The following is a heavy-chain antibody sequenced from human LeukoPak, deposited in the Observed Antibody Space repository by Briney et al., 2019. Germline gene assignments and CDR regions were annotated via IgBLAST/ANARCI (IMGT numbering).Heavy chain of an antibody. V-gene: IGHV4-4*02. CDR3: ARISVAGTRNWFDP. CDR2: IYHSGST. D-gene: IGHD6-19*01. CDR1: GGSISSSNW. Sequence: PSETLSLTCAVSGGSISSSNWWSWVRQPPGKGLEWIGEIYHSGSTNYNPSLKSRVTISVDKSKNQFSLKLSSVTAADTAVYYCARISVAGTRNWFDPWGQGTLVTVSS. J-gene: IGHJ5*02.